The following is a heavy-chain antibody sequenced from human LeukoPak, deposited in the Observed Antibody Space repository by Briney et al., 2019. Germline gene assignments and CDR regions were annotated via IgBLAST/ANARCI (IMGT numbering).Heavy chain of an antibody. CDR2: INPNSGGT. CDR3: ARDRDRMPNPSDI. CDR1: GYTFTGYY. D-gene: IGHD2-15*01. V-gene: IGHV1-2*02. J-gene: IGHJ3*02. Sequence: ASVKVSCKASGYTFTGYYMHWVRQAPGQGLEWMGWINPNSGGTNYAQKFQGRVTMTRDTSISTAYMELSRLRSDDTAVYYCARDRDRMPNPSDIWGQGTMVTVSS.